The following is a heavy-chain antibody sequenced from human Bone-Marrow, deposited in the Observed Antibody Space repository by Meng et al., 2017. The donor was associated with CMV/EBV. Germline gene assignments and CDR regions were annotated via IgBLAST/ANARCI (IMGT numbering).Heavy chain of an antibody. V-gene: IGHV1-2*02. D-gene: IGHD3-3*01. J-gene: IGHJ6*02. CDR2: INPSSGGT. CDR1: GYTFTGYY. CDR3: ARAHPYDFWSGSV. Sequence: ASVKVSCKASGYTFTGYYMHWVRQAPGQGPEWMGWINPSSGGTKNAQKFQGRVTMTRDTSISTAYMELSRLRSDDTAVYFCARAHPYDFWSGSVWGQGTTVTVPS.